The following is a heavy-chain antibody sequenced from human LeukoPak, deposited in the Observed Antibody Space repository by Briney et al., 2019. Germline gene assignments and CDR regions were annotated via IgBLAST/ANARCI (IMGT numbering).Heavy chain of an antibody. J-gene: IGHJ6*03. CDR2: INHSGST. CDR1: GFTFGSYA. CDR3: AHSSSKCYMDV. V-gene: IGHV4-34*08. Sequence: GSLRLSCAASGFTFGSYAMSWVRQAPGRGLEWIGEINHSGSTNYNPSLKSRVTISVDTSKNQFSLKLSSVTAADTAVYYCAHSSSKCYMDVWGKGTTVTVSS. D-gene: IGHD6-6*01.